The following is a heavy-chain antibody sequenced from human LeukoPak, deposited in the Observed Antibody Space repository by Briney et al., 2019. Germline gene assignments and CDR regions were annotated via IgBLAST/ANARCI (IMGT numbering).Heavy chain of an antibody. CDR2: INTNTGNP. CDR3: ARPELRWSAYYYMDV. J-gene: IGHJ6*03. D-gene: IGHD4-23*01. CDR1: GYTFTSYA. Sequence: ASVKVSCKASGYTFTSYAMNWVRQAPGQGLEWMGWINTNTGNPTYAQGFTGRFVFSLDTSVSTAYLQISTLKAEDTAVYYCARPELRWSAYYYMDVWGKGITVTVSS. V-gene: IGHV7-4-1*02.